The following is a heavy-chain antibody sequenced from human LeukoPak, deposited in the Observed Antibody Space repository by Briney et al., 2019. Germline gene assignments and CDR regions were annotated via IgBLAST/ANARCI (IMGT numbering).Heavy chain of an antibody. D-gene: IGHD1-1*01. Sequence: PGGSLRLSCAASGFTFSSYAMSWVRQAPGKGLEWVPAISGSGGSTYYADSVKGRFTISRDNSKNTLYLQMNSLRAEDTAVYYCAKVPGVLDPPNWFDPWGQGTLVTVSS. V-gene: IGHV3-23*01. CDR3: AKVPGVLDPPNWFDP. J-gene: IGHJ5*02. CDR1: GFTFSSYA. CDR2: ISGSGGST.